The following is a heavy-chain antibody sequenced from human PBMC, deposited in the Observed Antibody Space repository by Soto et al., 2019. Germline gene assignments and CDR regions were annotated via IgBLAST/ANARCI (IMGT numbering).Heavy chain of an antibody. J-gene: IGHJ4*02. CDR2: IYYSGST. CDR3: AREEKYGGNSH. V-gene: IGHV4-39*01. CDR1: GGSISSSSYY. D-gene: IGHD2-21*02. Sequence: QLQLQESGPGLVKPSETLSLTCTVSGGSISSSSYYWGWIRQPPGKGLEWIGSIYYSGSTYYNPSLKSRVTISVDTSKNQFSLKLSSVTAADTAVYYCAREEKYGGNSHWGQGTLVTVSS.